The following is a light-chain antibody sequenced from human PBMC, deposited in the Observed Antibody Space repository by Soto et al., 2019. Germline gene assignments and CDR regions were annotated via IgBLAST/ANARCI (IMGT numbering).Light chain of an antibody. J-gene: IGKJ4*01. V-gene: IGKV3-15*01. Sequence: EIVMTQSPATLSVSPGERATLSCRASQSVYSNLAWYQQKPGQVPRLLIYGASTRATGIPARFSGSGSGTEFTLTISSLQSEDFAVYYCQQYSRWPLTFGGGTKVDIK. CDR2: GAS. CDR1: QSVYSN. CDR3: QQYSRWPLT.